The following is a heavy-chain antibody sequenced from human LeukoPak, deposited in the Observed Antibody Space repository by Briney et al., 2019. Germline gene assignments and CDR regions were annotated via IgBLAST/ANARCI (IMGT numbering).Heavy chain of an antibody. D-gene: IGHD3-22*01. CDR1: GGSFSGYY. CDR2: INHSGST. CDR3: ARAASNSMVYDSSGYPDAFDI. Sequence: SETLSLTCAVYGGSFSGYYWSWLRQPPGKGLEWIGEINHSGSTNYNPSLKSRVTISVDTSKNQFSLKLSSVTAADTAVYYCARAASNSMVYDSSGYPDAFDIWGQGTMVTVSS. J-gene: IGHJ3*02. V-gene: IGHV4-34*01.